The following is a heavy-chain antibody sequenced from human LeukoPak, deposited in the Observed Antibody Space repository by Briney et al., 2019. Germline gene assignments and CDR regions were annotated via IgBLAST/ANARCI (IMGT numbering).Heavy chain of an antibody. J-gene: IGHJ4*02. V-gene: IGHV3-15*01. CDR3: TTDNEGLLLLGY. Sequence: GGSLRLSCAASGFTFSNAWMSWVRQPPGKGLEWVGYIKSKTDGGTTDYAAPVKGRFTISRDDSKNTLYLQMNSLKTEDTAVYYCTTDNEGLLLLGYWGQGTLVTVSS. D-gene: IGHD3-22*01. CDR2: IKSKTDGGTT. CDR1: GFTFSNAW.